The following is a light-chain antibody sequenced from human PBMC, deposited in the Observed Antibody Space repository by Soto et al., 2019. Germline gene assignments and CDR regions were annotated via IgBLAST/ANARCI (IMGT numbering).Light chain of an antibody. CDR1: QSIGAL. J-gene: IGKJ2*01. CDR2: DAS. Sequence: DIQMTQSPSPLSASAGDRVTVTCRASQSIGALLAWYQQKPGNAPNLLIYDASTLESGVPSRFSGSGSGTDFTLSISGLRPDDLANFYCQQYKSYPYTFGQRTKVEIK. CDR3: QQYKSYPYT. V-gene: IGKV1-5*01.